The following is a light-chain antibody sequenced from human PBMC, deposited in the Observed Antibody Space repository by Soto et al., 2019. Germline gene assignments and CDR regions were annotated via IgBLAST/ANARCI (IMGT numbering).Light chain of an antibody. CDR2: GAS. CDR1: QSVNSN. CDR3: QQYNNGYT. Sequence: EIVMTQSPTTLSVSPGERTTLSCRASQSVNSNLAWYQQKPGQAPRLLIYGASTRATVIPARFSGSGSGTEFTLTISSLPSEDLAVYHWQQYNNGYTFGQGTKVEIK. V-gene: IGKV3-15*01. J-gene: IGKJ2*01.